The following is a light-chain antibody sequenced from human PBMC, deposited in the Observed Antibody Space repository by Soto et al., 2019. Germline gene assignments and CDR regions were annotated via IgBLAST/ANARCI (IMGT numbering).Light chain of an antibody. V-gene: IGKV3-11*01. Sequence: ETVLTQSPATLSLSPGERAILSCRASQSVSTYLAWYQQKPGQAPRLLISDASNRATGIPARFSGSGSGTDFTLTISSLGPEDFAVYYCQQRSSWPLTFGGGTQVEIK. J-gene: IGKJ4*01. CDR2: DAS. CDR3: QQRSSWPLT. CDR1: QSVSTY.